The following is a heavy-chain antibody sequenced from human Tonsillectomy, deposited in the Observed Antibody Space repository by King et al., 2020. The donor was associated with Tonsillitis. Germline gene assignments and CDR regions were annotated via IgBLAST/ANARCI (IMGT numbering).Heavy chain of an antibody. CDR2: INQDGSEK. Sequence: VQLVESGGGLVQPGGSLRLSCAASGFTFSSYWMSWVRQAPGKGLEWVANINQDGSEKYYVDSVKGRLPISRNNSKNSLYLQMNSLRAEDTAMYYCARGRITYRGWGQGTRVTVSS. CDR1: GFTFSSYW. V-gene: IGHV3-7*01. J-gene: IGHJ4*02. CDR3: ARGRITYRG. D-gene: IGHD1-14*01.